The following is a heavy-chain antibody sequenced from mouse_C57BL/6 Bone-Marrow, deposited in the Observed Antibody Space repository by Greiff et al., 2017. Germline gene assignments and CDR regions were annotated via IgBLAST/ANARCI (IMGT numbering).Heavy chain of an antibody. D-gene: IGHD2-14*01. V-gene: IGHV1-19*01. CDR2: INPYNGGT. J-gene: IGHJ4*01. CDR1: GYTFTDYY. CDR3: ARWVRLGAMDY. Sequence: VQLQQSGPVLVKPGASVKMSCKASGYTFTDYYMNWVKQSHGKSLEWIGVINPYNGGTSYNQKFKGKATLTVDKSSSTAYMELNSLTSEDSAVYYCARWVRLGAMDYWGQGTSVTVSS.